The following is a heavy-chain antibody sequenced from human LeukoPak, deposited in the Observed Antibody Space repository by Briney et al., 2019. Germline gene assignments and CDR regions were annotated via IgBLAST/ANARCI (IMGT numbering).Heavy chain of an antibody. CDR3: ARAPRDRGYCGATSCFEYMDV. D-gene: IGHD2-2*01. Sequence: SETLSLTCTVSGASFSSYYWSWLRQPPGKGLEWIAYIFYNGNTRYNPSLKSRVTISVDTSKTQFSLKVTSVTAADTAVYYCARAPRDRGYCGATSCFEYMDVWGRGTTVTISS. CDR2: IFYNGNT. J-gene: IGHJ6*03. CDR1: GASFSSYY. V-gene: IGHV4-59*01.